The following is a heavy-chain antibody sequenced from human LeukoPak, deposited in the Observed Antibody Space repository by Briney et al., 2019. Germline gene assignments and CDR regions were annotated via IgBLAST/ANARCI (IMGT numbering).Heavy chain of an antibody. Sequence: GGSLRLSCAASGFTFDDYTMHWVRQAPGKGLEWVSLISWDGGSTYYADSVKGRFTISRDNSKNTLYLQMNSLRAEDTAVYYCAREGDEYCSSTSCYGEIDYWGQGTLVTVSS. V-gene: IGHV3-43*01. CDR3: AREGDEYCSSTSCYGEIDY. CDR1: GFTFDDYT. D-gene: IGHD2-2*01. J-gene: IGHJ4*02. CDR2: ISWDGGST.